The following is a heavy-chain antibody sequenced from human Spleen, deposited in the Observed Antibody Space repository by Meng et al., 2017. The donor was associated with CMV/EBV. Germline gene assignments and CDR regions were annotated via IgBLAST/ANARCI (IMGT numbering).Heavy chain of an antibody. Sequence: GGSLRLSCAASGFTFSDYYMSWVSQAPGKGLEWVSSISSSSTIYYADSVKGRFTISRDNSENTVYLQMNRLTADDTALYYCARDFRDLTFFDCWGQGTLVTVSS. CDR3: ARDFRDLTFFDC. CDR2: ISSSSTI. CDR1: GFTFSDYY. V-gene: IGHV3-69-1*01. J-gene: IGHJ4*02.